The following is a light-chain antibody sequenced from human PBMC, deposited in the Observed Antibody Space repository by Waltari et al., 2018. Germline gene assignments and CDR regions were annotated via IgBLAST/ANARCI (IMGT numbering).Light chain of an antibody. J-gene: IGLJ2*01. CDR3: SSYTSSSTPVV. CDR1: SSDAWGCNY. CDR2: DVS. Sequence: QSALTQPASVSGSPAQSITISCTGTSSDAWGCNYVSWYQQHPGKAPILMINDVSNRPSGVSNRFSGSKSGNTASLTISGLQAEDEADYYCSSYTSSSTPVVFGGGTKLTVL. V-gene: IGLV2-14*03.